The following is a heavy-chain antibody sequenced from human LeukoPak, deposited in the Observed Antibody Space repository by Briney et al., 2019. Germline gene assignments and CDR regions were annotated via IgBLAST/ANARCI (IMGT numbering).Heavy chain of an antibody. V-gene: IGHV3-48*03. J-gene: IGHJ4*02. Sequence: PGVSLRLSCAASGFTFTNYEMTWVRQAPGKGLEWVSYISSSGSTIYYADSVKGRFTISRDNAKNSLYLQMNSLRAEDTAVYYCARELWFGELYHEDYWGQGTLVTVSS. CDR1: GFTFTNYE. CDR2: ISSSGSTI. D-gene: IGHD3-10*01. CDR3: ARELWFGELYHEDY.